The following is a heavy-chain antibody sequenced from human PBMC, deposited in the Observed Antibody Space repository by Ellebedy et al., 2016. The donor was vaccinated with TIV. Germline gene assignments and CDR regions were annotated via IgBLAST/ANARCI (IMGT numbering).Heavy chain of an antibody. CDR3: AGVTISSTGDAFDI. J-gene: IGHJ3*02. CDR2: ISAYNVNT. CDR1: GGTFSSYA. D-gene: IGHD3-3*01. V-gene: IGHV1-18*01. Sequence: AASVKVSCKASGGTFSSYAISWVRQAPGQVLEWMGWISAYNVNTNYAQKLQGRVTMTTDTSTSTAYMELRSLRSDDTAVYYCAGVTISSTGDAFDIWGQGTMVTVS.